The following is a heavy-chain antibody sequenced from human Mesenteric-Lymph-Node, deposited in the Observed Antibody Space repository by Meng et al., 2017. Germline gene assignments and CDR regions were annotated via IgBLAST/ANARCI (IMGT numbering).Heavy chain of an antibody. Sequence: GGSLRLSCAASGFTFSSYAMHWVRQAPGKGLEWVAVISYDGSNKYYADSVKGRFTISRDNSKNTLYLQMNSLRAEDTAVYYCARDSPPDIGVPNHRKHYFDYWGQGTLVTVSS. CDR2: ISYDGSNK. V-gene: IGHV3-30*04. CDR3: ARDSPPDIGVPNHRKHYFDY. J-gene: IGHJ4*02. CDR1: GFTFSSYA. D-gene: IGHD1-14*01.